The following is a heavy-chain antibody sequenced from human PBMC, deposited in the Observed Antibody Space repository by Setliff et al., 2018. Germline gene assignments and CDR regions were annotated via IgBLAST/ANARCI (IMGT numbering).Heavy chain of an antibody. Sequence: VGSLRLSCAASGLTFSGSAVYWVRQASGRGLEWVGRIRSKADSYATAYAASVKARFTISRDDSKNTAYLQVNSLKTEDTAVYYCAITMTTGVDFFDYWGQGTLVTSPQ. CDR3: AITMTTGVDFFDY. J-gene: IGHJ4*02. D-gene: IGHD4-17*01. CDR2: IRSKADSYAT. CDR1: GLTFSGSA. V-gene: IGHV3-73*01.